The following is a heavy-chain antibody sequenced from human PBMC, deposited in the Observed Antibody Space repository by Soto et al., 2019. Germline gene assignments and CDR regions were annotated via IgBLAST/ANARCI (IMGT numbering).Heavy chain of an antibody. V-gene: IGHV3-66*01. CDR1: GFTVSINY. CDR3: ASSRRRGYWFDP. Sequence: EVQLLASGGGLVQPGGSLRLSCAASGFTVSINYMSWVRQAPGKGLEWVSVIYSGGSTYYADSVKGRFTISRDNSKNTLYLQMNSLRAEDTAVYYCASSRRRGYWFDPWGQGTLVTVSS. J-gene: IGHJ5*02. CDR2: IYSGGST.